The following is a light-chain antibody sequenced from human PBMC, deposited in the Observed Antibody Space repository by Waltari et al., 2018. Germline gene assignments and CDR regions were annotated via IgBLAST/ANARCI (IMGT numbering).Light chain of an antibody. V-gene: IGKV1-5*03. Sequence: DIQMTQSPSTLSASVGDRVTITCRASQSITNWLAWYQQKPVKAPKLLIYRASNLESGVPSRFSGSGSVTEFTLTISSLQPDDFATYYCQQYDNYWTFGQGTKVEIK. CDR1: QSITNW. J-gene: IGKJ1*01. CDR3: QQYDNYWT. CDR2: RAS.